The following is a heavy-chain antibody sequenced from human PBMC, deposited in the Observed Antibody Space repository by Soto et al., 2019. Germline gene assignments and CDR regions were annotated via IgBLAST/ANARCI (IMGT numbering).Heavy chain of an antibody. CDR1: GGTFSSYA. J-gene: IGHJ3*02. D-gene: IGHD2-15*01. CDR3: ARERPASNIVVVVAAPRVFDI. V-gene: IGHV1-69*13. CDR2: IIPIFGTA. Sequence: ASVKGSCKASGGTFSSYAISWVRQAPGQGLEWMGGIIPIFGTANYAQKFQGRVTITADESTSTAYMELSSLRSEDTAVYYCARERPASNIVVVVAAPRVFDIWGQGSMVIVSS.